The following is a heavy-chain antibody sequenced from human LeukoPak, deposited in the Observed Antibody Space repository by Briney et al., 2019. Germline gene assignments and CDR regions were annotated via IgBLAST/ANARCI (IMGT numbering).Heavy chain of an antibody. CDR2: FDPEDGER. V-gene: IGHV1-24*01. Sequence: ASVKVSCKVSGYTLTELSMHWVRQAPGKGLEWMGGFDPEDGERFYAQKFQGRVTMTRDMSTSTVYMELSSLRSEDTAVYYCARVFCGYYYMDVWGKGTTVTVSS. J-gene: IGHJ6*03. D-gene: IGHD2/OR15-2a*01. CDR1: GYTLTELS. CDR3: ARVFCGYYYMDV.